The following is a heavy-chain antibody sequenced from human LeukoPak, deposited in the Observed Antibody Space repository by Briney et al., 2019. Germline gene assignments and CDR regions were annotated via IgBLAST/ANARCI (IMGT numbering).Heavy chain of an antibody. CDR1: GFTFSSYG. J-gene: IGHJ4*02. D-gene: IGHD6-13*01. V-gene: IGHV3-33*06. CDR3: AKDGPQEAAERGFDY. Sequence: PGGSLRLSCAASGFTFSSYGMHWVRQAPGKGLEWVAVIWYDGSNKYYADSVKGRFTISRDNSKNTLYLQMNSLRAEDTAVYYCAKDGPQEAAERGFDYWGQGTLVTVSS. CDR2: IWYDGSNK.